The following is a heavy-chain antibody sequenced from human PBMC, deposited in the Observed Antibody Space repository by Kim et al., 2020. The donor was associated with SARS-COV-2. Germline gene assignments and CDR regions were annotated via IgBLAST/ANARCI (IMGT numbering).Heavy chain of an antibody. D-gene: IGHD1-7*01. CDR2: INHSGST. CDR3: ARTTVVKYNWNYLYYYGMDV. J-gene: IGHJ6*02. V-gene: IGHV4-34*01. Sequence: SETLSLTCAVYGGSFSGYYWSWIRQPPGKGLEWIGEINHSGSTNYNPSLKSRVTISVDTSKNQFSLKLSSVTAADTAVYYCARTTVVKYNWNYLYYYGMDVWGQGTTVTVSS. CDR1: GGSFSGYY.